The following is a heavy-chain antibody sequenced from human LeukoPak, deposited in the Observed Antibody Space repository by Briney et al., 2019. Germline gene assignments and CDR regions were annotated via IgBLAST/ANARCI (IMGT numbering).Heavy chain of an antibody. V-gene: IGHV4-30-4*01. CDR1: GGSISSGDYY. CDR2: IYYSGST. J-gene: IGHJ1*01. CDR3: AREGGASPPEYFQH. D-gene: IGHD1-26*01. Sequence: SETLSLTCTVSGGSISSGDYYWSWVRQPPGKGLEWIGYIYYSGSTYYNPSLKSRVTISVDTSKNQFSPKLSSVTAPDTAVYYCAREGGASPPEYFQHWGQGTLVTVSS.